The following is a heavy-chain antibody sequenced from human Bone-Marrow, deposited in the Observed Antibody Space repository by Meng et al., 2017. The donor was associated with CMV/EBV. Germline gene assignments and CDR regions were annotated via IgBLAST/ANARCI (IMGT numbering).Heavy chain of an antibody. CDR1: RFTFSSYS. D-gene: IGHD3-16*01. CDR3: VLGGATTPFDY. V-gene: IGHV3-48*04. CDR2: ISGSSSTI. J-gene: IGHJ4*02. Sequence: GESLKISCVASRFTFSSYSINWVRQAPGKGLEWVSYISGSSSTIYYADSVKGRFTISRDNAKNSLYLQMNSLRAEDTAVYYCVLGGATTPFDYWGQGTMVTVSS.